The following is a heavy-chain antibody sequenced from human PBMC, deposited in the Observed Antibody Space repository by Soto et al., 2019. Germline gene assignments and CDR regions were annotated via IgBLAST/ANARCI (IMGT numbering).Heavy chain of an antibody. CDR3: AKSGSSGWYGWFDP. Sequence: SGPTLVNPTQTLTLTCIFSGFSLRTSGVGVGLIRQPPGKALEWLGFIYWNDDKRYSPPLKSRLTITKDTSKNQVVLTMTNMDPVDTATYYCAKSGSSGWYGWFDPWGQGTLVTVYS. CDR1: GFSLRTSGVG. CDR2: IYWNDDK. J-gene: IGHJ5*02. V-gene: IGHV2-5*01. D-gene: IGHD6-19*01.